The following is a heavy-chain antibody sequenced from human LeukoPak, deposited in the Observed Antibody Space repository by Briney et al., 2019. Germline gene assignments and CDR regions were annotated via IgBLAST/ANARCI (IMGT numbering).Heavy chain of an antibody. CDR3: AKGPLSYGGHYLDS. CDR1: GFSFSSFS. Sequence: SGGSLRLSCAASGFSFSSFSMSWVRQAPGKGLEWVSTITGSGDMTFYADSVEGRFTVSRDNAKNTLYLQMNSLRAEDTAAYHCAKGPLSYGGHYLDSWGQGTLVTVSS. J-gene: IGHJ4*02. D-gene: IGHD4-23*01. V-gene: IGHV3-23*01. CDR2: ITGSGDMT.